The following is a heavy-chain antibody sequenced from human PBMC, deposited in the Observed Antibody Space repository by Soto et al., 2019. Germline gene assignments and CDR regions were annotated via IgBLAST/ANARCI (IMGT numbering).Heavy chain of an antibody. V-gene: IGHV3-21*01. Sequence: GGSLRLSCAVSGFTFTSYTMNWVRQAPGKGLEWVSSITSDSGRIFYADSLKGRFTISRDNAKNSLYLQMNSLRVEDTAFYYCERASPQFDRWGQGTLVTVSS. CDR1: GFTFTSYT. J-gene: IGHJ5*02. CDR3: ERASPQFDR. CDR2: ITSDSGRI.